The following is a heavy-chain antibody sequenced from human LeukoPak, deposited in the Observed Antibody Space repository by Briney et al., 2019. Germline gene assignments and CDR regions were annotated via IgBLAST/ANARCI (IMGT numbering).Heavy chain of an antibody. J-gene: IGHJ3*02. CDR2: INHSGST. V-gene: IGHV4-34*01. Sequence: SETLSLTCAVYGGSSSGYYWSWIRQPPGKGLEWIGEINHSGSTNYNPSLKSRVTISVDTSKNQFSLKLSSVTAADTAVYYCARYDPPHAFDIWGQGTMVTVSS. D-gene: IGHD3-16*01. CDR1: GGSSSGYY. CDR3: ARYDPPHAFDI.